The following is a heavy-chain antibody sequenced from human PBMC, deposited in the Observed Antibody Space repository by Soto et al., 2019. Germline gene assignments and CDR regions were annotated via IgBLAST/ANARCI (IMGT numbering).Heavy chain of an antibody. Sequence: GGSLRLSCAASGFTFSSYAMSWVRQAPGKGLEWVSAISGSGGSTYYADSVKGRFTISRDNSKNTLYLQMNSLRAEDTAVYYCAILNYYDSSGFPTAGYWGQGTLVTVSS. CDR2: ISGSGGST. D-gene: IGHD3-22*01. J-gene: IGHJ4*02. CDR3: AILNYYDSSGFPTAGY. CDR1: GFTFSSYA. V-gene: IGHV3-23*01.